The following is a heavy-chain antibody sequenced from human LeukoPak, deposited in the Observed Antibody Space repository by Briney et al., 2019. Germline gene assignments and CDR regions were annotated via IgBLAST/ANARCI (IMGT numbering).Heavy chain of an antibody. J-gene: IGHJ5*02. Sequence: ASVKVSCKASGYPFTTYGISWVRQAPGQGLEWMGWISTYNGDTNYAQKFQGRVIMTTDTSTSTVYIELRSLRSDDTAAYYCAREWWGYDVLAGDNWFDPWGQGTLVTVSS. D-gene: IGHD3-9*01. V-gene: IGHV1-18*01. CDR3: AREWWGYDVLAGDNWFDP. CDR2: ISTYNGDT. CDR1: GYPFTTYG.